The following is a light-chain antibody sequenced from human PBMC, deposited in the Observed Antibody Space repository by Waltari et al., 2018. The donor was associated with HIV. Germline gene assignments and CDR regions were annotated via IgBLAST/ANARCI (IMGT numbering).Light chain of an antibody. CDR3: AAWDDSLSGVV. CDR2: RNN. J-gene: IGLJ2*01. CDR1: RSNIGSNY. V-gene: IGLV1-47*01. Sequence: QSVLPQPPSASRTPGQRVTISCSGSRSNIGSNYVQWYQQLPGTAPKLLIYRNNQRPSGVPDRFFGSKSGTSASLAISGLRSEDEAEYYCAAWDDSLSGVVFGGGTKLTVL.